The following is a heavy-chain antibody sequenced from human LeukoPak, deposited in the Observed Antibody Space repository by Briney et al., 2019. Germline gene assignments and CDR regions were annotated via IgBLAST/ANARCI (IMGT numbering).Heavy chain of an antibody. J-gene: IGHJ4*02. CDR2: IYTTGST. CDR3: AREGQLWSVFDY. Sequence: SETLSLTCTVSGGSISSYYWSWIRQPAGKGLEWIGRIYTTGSTDYNPSLKSRVTMSVDTSKNQFSLRLRSVTAADTAVYYCAREGQLWSVFDYWGQGTLVTVSS. CDR1: GGSISSYY. V-gene: IGHV4-4*07. D-gene: IGHD5-18*01.